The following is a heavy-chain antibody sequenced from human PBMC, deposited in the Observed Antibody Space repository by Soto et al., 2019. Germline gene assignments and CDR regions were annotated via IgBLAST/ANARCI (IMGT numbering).Heavy chain of an antibody. V-gene: IGHV3-33*01. D-gene: IGHD1-7*01. Sequence: PGGSLRLSCAASGFPFSSYGMHWVRQAPGKGLEWVSVIWDDGSNKYYADSVKGRFTISRDNSKNTLYLQMNSLRAEDTAVYYCAGANWNSLAYYYYGMDVWGQGTTVTVSS. CDR1: GFPFSSYG. J-gene: IGHJ6*02. CDR3: AGANWNSLAYYYYGMDV. CDR2: IWDDGSNK.